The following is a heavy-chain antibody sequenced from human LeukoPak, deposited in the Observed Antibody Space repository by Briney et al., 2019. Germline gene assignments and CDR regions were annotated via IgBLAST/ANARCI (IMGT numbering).Heavy chain of an antibody. CDR3: GRHFRGTSENYYTDS. J-gene: IGHJ5*01. V-gene: IGHV4-59*08. D-gene: IGHD3-10*01. CDR2: ISSTGSN. CDR1: GDSISNYY. Sequence: SETLSLTCTVSGDSISNYYWNWIRQPPGKGLEWIGYISSTGSNDYNPSLKSRVTMSVDTSRNLFSLRLTSVTAADTAVYYCGRHFRGTSENYYTDSWGQGTLVTVSS.